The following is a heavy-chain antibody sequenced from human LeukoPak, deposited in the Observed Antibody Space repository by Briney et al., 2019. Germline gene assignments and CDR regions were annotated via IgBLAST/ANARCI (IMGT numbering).Heavy chain of an antibody. CDR2: FDPEDGET. CDR1: GYTLTELS. J-gene: IGHJ4*02. CDR3: ATGYSGSYGGYYFDY. D-gene: IGHD1-26*01. V-gene: IGHV1-24*01. Sequence: ASVKVSCKVSGYTLTELSMHRVRQAPGKGLEWMGGFDPEDGETIYAQKFQGRVTMTEDTSTDTAYMELSSLRSEDTAVYYCATGYSGSYGGYYFDYWGQGTLVTVSS.